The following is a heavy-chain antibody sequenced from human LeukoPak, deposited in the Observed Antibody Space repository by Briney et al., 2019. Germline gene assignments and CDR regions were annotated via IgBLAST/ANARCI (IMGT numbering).Heavy chain of an antibody. CDR3: AKDDSYGLDY. Sequence: GGSLRLSCAASGFTFSSYGMHWVRQAPGKGLEWVAVISYDGSNKYYADFVKGRFTISRDNSKNTLYLQMNSLRAEDTAVYYCAKDDSYGLDYWGQGTLVTVSS. CDR1: GFTFSSYG. J-gene: IGHJ4*02. CDR2: ISYDGSNK. D-gene: IGHD5-18*01. V-gene: IGHV3-30*18.